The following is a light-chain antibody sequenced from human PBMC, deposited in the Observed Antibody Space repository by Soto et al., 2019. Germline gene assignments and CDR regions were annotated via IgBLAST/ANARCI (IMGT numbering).Light chain of an antibody. CDR2: EAT. V-gene: IGLV2-23*01. CDR3: CSYSTTNTVL. CDR1: SSDVGNYNL. J-gene: IGLJ2*01. Sequence: QSVLTQAASVSGSPGQSITISCTGTSSDVGNYNLVSWYQRHPGKAPKLMIYEATKRPSGVSNRFSGSKSGNTASLTISGVQAEDEAEYYCCSYSTTNTVLFGGGTQLTVL.